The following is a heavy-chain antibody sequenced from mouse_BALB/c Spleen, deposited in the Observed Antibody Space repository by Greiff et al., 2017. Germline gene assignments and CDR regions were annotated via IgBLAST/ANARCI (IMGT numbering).Heavy chain of an antibody. V-gene: IGHV5-6-3*01. CDR1: GFTFSSYG. CDR2: INSNGGST. D-gene: IGHD4-1*01. J-gene: IGHJ1*01. Sequence: EVKLMESGGGLVQPGGSLKLSCAASGFTFSSYGMSWVRQTPDKRLELVATINSNGGSTYYPDSVKGRFTISRDNAKNTLYLQMSSLKSEDTAMYYCARSGRLYWYFDVWGAGTTVTVSS. CDR3: ARSGRLYWYFDV.